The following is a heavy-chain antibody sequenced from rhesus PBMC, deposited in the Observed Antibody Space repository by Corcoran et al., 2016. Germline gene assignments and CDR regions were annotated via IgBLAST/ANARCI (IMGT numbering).Heavy chain of an antibody. CDR1: GGSISSSNW. Sequence: QVQLQESGPGLVKPSETLSLTCAVSGGSISSSNWWSWIRQSPGKGLELIGYIYGGSGSTSYNPSLKSRVTISTDTSKNQFSLKLSSVTAADTAVYYCARRSSGWYFDIRGPGTPITISS. V-gene: IGHV4S7*01. J-gene: IGHJ2*01. CDR2: IYGGSGST. D-gene: IGHD6-31*01. CDR3: ARRSSGWYFDI.